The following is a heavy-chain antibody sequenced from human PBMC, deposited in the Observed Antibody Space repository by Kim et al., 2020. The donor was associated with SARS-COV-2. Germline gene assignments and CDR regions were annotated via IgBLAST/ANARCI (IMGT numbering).Heavy chain of an antibody. Sequence: GGSLRLSCAASGFTFSSYAMHWVRQAPGKGLEWVAVITYDGSNKYYADSVKGRFTISRDNSKNTLYLQMNSLRAEDTAVYYCARDNRINCWFFDLWGRAT. CDR1: GFTFSSYA. D-gene: IGHD1-1*01. V-gene: IGHV3-30*04. J-gene: IGHJ2*01. CDR3: ARDNRINCWFFDL. CDR2: ITYDGSNK.